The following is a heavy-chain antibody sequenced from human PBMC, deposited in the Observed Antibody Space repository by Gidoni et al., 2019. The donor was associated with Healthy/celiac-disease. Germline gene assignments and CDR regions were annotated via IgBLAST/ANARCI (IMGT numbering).Heavy chain of an antibody. Sequence: EVQLVESGGGLVQPGRSLRLSCAASGFTFDHYAMHWVRPAPGKGLEWVSGIRWNSGSIGYADSVKGRFTSSRDNAKNSLYLQMNSLRAEDTALYYCAKDMGAVGWGYYYGMDVWGQGTTVTVSS. D-gene: IGHD6-19*01. J-gene: IGHJ6*02. CDR3: AKDMGAVGWGYYYGMDV. V-gene: IGHV3-9*01. CDR2: IRWNSGSI. CDR1: GFTFDHYA.